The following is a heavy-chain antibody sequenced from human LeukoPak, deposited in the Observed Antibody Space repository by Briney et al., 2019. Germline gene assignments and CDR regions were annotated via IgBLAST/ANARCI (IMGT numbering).Heavy chain of an antibody. J-gene: IGHJ3*02. Sequence: ASVKVSCKASGYTFTSYGISWVRQAPGQGLEWMGWISAYNGNTNYAQKLQGRVTMTTDTSTSTAYMELRSLRSDDTAVYYCARERGSSGYYRNDAFDIWGQGTMVTVSS. CDR3: ARERGSSGYYRNDAFDI. CDR1: GYTFTSYG. D-gene: IGHD3-22*01. CDR2: ISAYNGNT. V-gene: IGHV1-18*01.